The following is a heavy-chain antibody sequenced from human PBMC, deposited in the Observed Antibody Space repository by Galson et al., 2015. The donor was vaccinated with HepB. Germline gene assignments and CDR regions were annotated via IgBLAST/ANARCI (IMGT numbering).Heavy chain of an antibody. CDR3: ASQGPSSGWYDLGLQRFGNVTIYYYSGMDV. CDR2: IKQDGSEK. D-gene: IGHD6-19*01. V-gene: IGHV3-7*03. J-gene: IGHJ6*02. Sequence: SLRLSCAASGFTFSSYWMSWVRQAPGKGLEWVANIKQDGSEKYYVDSVKGRFTISRDNAKNSLYLQMDSLRAEDTALYYCASQGPSSGWYDLGLQRFGNVTIYYYSGMDVWGQGTTVTVSS. CDR1: GFTFSSYW.